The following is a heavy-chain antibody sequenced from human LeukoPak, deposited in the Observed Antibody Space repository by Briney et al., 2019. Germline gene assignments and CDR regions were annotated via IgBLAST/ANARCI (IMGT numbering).Heavy chain of an antibody. V-gene: IGHV4-34*01. CDR3: ASTGYYDSRGYRY. CDR1: GGSFSGYY. D-gene: IGHD3-22*01. J-gene: IGHJ4*02. Sequence: SETLSLTCAVYGGSFSGYYWSWIRQPPGKGLEWIGEINHSGSTNYNPSLKSRVTISVDTSKNQFSLKLGSVTAADTAVYYCASTGYYDSRGYRYWGQGTLVTVSS. CDR2: INHSGST.